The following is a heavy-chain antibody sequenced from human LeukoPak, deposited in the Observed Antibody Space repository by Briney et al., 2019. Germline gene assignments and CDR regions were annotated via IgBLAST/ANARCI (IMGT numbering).Heavy chain of an antibody. V-gene: IGHV3-74*01. CDR2: INKDGSIT. CDR1: GFTFSNYW. J-gene: IGHJ6*04. Sequence: GGSLRLSCVASGFTFSNYWMHWVRQVPGKGPEWVSRINKDGSITNFADSVKGRFTISRDNAENSLYLQMNSLRAEDTAVYYCVRESSVWVGPGIGRPLDVWGKGTAVTVSS. CDR3: VRESSVWVGPGIGRPLDV. D-gene: IGHD3-16*01.